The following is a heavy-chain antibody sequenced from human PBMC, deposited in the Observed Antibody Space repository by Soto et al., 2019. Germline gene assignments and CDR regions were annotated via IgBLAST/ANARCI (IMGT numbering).Heavy chain of an antibody. Sequence: QVQLQESGPGLVKPAATLSLTCTVSGDSVSNDNYYWSWIRQPPGKGLEWIGYIYYLGRTNYNTSLASRVTISLDTAKNQVSLKMSSVTAADTDVYYCARDMGDYHSTFAPWGKGTLVTVSS. CDR2: IYYLGRT. D-gene: IGHD3-22*01. CDR1: GDSVSNDNYY. CDR3: ARDMGDYHSTFAP. J-gene: IGHJ5*02. V-gene: IGHV4-61*01.